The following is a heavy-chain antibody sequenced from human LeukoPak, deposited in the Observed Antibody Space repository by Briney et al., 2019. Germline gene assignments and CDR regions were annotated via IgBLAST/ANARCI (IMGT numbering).Heavy chain of an antibody. CDR2: ISYSGST. Sequence: SETLSLTCTVSRGSLSSGGYYWNWIRQHPGKGLEWIGDISYSGSTNYNPSLKSRVTISVDTSKNQFSLKVTSLTAADTAVYYCARSSVVVITSYFDYWGQGTLITVSS. CDR1: RGSLSSGGYY. J-gene: IGHJ4*02. D-gene: IGHD2/OR15-2a*01. CDR3: ARSSVVVITSYFDY. V-gene: IGHV4-31*03.